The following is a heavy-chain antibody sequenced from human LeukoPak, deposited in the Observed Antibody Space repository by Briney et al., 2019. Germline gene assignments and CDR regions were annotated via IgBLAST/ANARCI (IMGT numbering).Heavy chain of an antibody. CDR3: AKSFPAAGTFGDY. D-gene: IGHD6-13*01. V-gene: IGHV3-30*18. CDR2: ISYDGSNK. CDR1: GFTFGSYA. Sequence: PGGSLRLSCAASGFTFGSYAMHWVRQAPGKGLEWVALISYDGSNKYYADSVKGRFTISRDNSKNTLYLQMNSLRAEDTAVYYCAKSFPAAGTFGDYWGQGTLVTVSS. J-gene: IGHJ4*02.